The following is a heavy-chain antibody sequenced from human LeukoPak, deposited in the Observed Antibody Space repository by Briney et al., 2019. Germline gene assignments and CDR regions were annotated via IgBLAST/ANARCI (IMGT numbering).Heavy chain of an antibody. V-gene: IGHV3-48*01. CDR2: ISSSSNVI. CDR3: GGGVRIYDFGGGVDS. J-gene: IGHJ4*02. D-gene: IGHD3-3*01. CDR1: GFTFNSYA. Sequence: GESLRLSCAASGFTFNSYAFNWVRQAPGKGLEWVSYISSSSNVIYYTDSVKGRFTISRDNARNLLSLQMNSLRAEDTAVYYCGGGVRIYDFGGGVDSWGRDPWSPSPQ.